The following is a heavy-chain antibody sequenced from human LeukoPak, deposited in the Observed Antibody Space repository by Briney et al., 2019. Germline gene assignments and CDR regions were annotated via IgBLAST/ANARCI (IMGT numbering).Heavy chain of an antibody. D-gene: IGHD6-13*01. J-gene: IGHJ4*02. V-gene: IGHV3-7*03. CDR2: IRQDGDTK. CDR3: ARSLPYGTTWYGRSDF. CDR1: GLTFSGYD. Sequence: GGSLRLSCAASGLTFSGYDMHWVRQAPGKGLEWVANIRQDGDTKYYVDSVKGRFTISRDNAMNSLYLQMNSLRAEDTAIYYCARSLPYGTTWYGRSDFWGQGTLVTVSS.